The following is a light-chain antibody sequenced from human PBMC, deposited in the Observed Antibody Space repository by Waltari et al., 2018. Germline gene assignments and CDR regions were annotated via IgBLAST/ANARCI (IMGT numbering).Light chain of an antibody. CDR1: QSVRTN. V-gene: IGKV3-15*01. J-gene: IGKJ1*01. CDR3: QQYYSYPVT. Sequence: LTQSPASLSVSPGDTVILSCRASQSVRTNLVWYQQKAGQAPRTLIYGASTRASGVPSRFSGSGSETDFTLIISSLQSEDAAVYFCQQYYSYPVTFGQGTRVEV. CDR2: GAS.